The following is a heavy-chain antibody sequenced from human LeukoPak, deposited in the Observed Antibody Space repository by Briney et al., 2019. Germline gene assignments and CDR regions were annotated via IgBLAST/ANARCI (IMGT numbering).Heavy chain of an antibody. CDR3: ARAYGDSGHFQH. J-gene: IGHJ1*01. CDR2: IYYSGST. D-gene: IGHD4-17*01. CDR1: GGSISSYY. V-gene: IGHV4-30-4*08. Sequence: SSETLSLTCTVSGGSISSYYWSWIRQPPGKGLEWIGYIYYSGSTYYNPSLKSRVTISVDTSKNQFSLKLSSVTAADTAVYYCARAYGDSGHFQHWGQGTLVTVSS.